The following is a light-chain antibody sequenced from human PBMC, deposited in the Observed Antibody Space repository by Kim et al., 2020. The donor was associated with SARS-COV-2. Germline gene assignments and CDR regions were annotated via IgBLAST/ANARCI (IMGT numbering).Light chain of an antibody. CDR1: QSISIW. Sequence: CESVGARVAVTSRASQSISIWLAWYQKKPGKAPKLLIYKASSLESGLPSRFSRSGSGTEFTLTISSMQPDDFATYYCQKYNSYPYTFGQGTKLEIK. J-gene: IGKJ2*01. CDR2: KAS. CDR3: QKYNSYPYT. V-gene: IGKV1-5*03.